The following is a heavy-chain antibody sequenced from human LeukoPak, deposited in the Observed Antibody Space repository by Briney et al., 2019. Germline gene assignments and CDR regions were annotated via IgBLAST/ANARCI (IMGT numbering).Heavy chain of an antibody. Sequence: GRSLRLSCAASGFTFSSYAMHWVRQAQGKGLEWVAVISYDGSNKYYADSVKGRFTISRDNSKNTLYLQMNSLRAEDTAVYYCAREIAARQYFDYWGQGTLVTVSS. CDR3: AREIAARQYFDY. CDR2: ISYDGSNK. D-gene: IGHD6-6*01. J-gene: IGHJ4*02. CDR1: GFTFSSYA. V-gene: IGHV3-30-3*01.